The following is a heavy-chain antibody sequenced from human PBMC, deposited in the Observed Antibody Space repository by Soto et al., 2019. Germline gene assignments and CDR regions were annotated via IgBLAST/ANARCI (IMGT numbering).Heavy chain of an antibody. CDR2: IYYSGST. Sequence: ETLSLTCTVSGGSISSSSYYWGWIRQPPGKGLEWIGSIYYSGSTYYNPSLKSRVTISVDTSKNQFSLKLSSVTAADTAVYYCATGFIAVASDAFDIWGQGTMVTV. D-gene: IGHD6-19*01. V-gene: IGHV4-39*01. J-gene: IGHJ3*02. CDR3: ATGFIAVASDAFDI. CDR1: GGSISSSSYY.